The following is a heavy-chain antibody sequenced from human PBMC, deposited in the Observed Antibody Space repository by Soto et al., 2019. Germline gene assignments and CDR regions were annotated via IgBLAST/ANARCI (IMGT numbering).Heavy chain of an antibody. V-gene: IGHV3-21*01. CDR1: GFTFSSYS. J-gene: IGHJ6*02. D-gene: IGHD3-3*01. CDR3: AREGATYYHFWSAYAGYYYYYGMDV. Sequence: GGSLRLSXAASGFTFSSYSMNWVRQAPGKGLEWVSSISSSSSYIYYADSVKGRFTISRDNAKNSLYLQMNSLRAEDTAVYYCAREGATYYHFWSAYAGYYYYYGMDVWGQGTTVTVSS. CDR2: ISSSSSYI.